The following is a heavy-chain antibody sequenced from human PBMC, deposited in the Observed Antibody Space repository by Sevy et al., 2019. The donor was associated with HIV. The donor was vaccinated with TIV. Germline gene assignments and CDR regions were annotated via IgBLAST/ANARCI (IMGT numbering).Heavy chain of an antibody. CDR1: GSSLSGYG. D-gene: IGHD6-19*01. J-gene: IGHJ4*02. CDR3: ARESIAVAGIGYYFKY. Sequence: GGYLRLSCAASGSSLSGYGMHWVRQAPGKGREWVAVIWYDGSNKEYADSVKGRFTISRDNSKNMLYLQMNSLRAEDTAVYYCARESIAVAGIGYYFKYWGQGALVTVSS. CDR2: IWYDGSNK. V-gene: IGHV3-33*01.